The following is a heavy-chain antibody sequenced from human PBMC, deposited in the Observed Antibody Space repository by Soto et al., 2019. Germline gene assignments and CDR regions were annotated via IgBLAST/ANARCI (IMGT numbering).Heavy chain of an antibody. J-gene: IGHJ5*02. CDR3: ARDGPDVLRYFDHWFDP. D-gene: IGHD3-9*01. V-gene: IGHV4-31*03. CDR2: IYYSGST. CDR1: GGSISSGGYY. Sequence: QVQLQESGPGLVKPSQTLSLTCTVSGGSISSGGYYWSWIRQHPGKGLEWIGYIYYSGSTYYNPSLKSRVTISVDTSTNQFSLKLSSVTAADTAVYYCARDGPDVLRYFDHWFDPWGQGTLVTVSS.